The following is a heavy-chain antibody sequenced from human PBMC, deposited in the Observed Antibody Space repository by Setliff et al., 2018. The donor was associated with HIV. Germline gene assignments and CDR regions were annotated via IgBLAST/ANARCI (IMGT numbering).Heavy chain of an antibody. CDR3: ARGNGEHGH. CDR2: IYTSGNT. V-gene: IGHV4-39*07. CDR1: GGSISSRTYY. D-gene: IGHD4-17*01. Sequence: SETLSLTCTVSGGSISSRTYYWGCIRQPPGKGLEWIGSIYTSGNTNYDPSLKSRVTISVDTSTNTAYMELTSLTSNDTAVYFCARGNGEHGHWGQGTLVTVSS. J-gene: IGHJ4*02.